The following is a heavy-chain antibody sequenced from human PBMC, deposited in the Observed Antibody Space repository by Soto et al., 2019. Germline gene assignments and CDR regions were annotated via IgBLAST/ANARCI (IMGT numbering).Heavy chain of an antibody. CDR1: GFTFSSYG. CDR2: ISYDGSNK. CDR3: AKAEGAVAGPFDY. V-gene: IGHV3-30*18. D-gene: IGHD6-19*01. Sequence: GGSLRLSCAASGFTFSSYGMHWVRQAPGKGLEWVAVISYDGSNKYYADSVKGRFTISRDNSKNTLYLQMNSLRAEDTAVYYCAKAEGAVAGPFDYWGQGTLVTVSS. J-gene: IGHJ4*02.